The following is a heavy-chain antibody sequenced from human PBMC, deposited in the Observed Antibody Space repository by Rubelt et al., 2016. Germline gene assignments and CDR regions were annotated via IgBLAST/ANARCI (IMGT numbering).Heavy chain of an antibody. CDR2: IYYSAST. D-gene: IGHD2-2*01. Sequence: QVQLQESGPGLVKPSETLSLTCTVSGGSISSYYWSWIRQPPGKGLEWIGYIYYSASTNYNPSLKSRVTISVDTSKNQFSLKLSSVTAADTAVYYCASLTYCSSTSCYGCCYYMDVWGKGTTVTVSS. CDR3: ASLTYCSSTSCYGCCYYMDV. J-gene: IGHJ6*03. V-gene: IGHV4-59*01. CDR1: GGSISSYY.